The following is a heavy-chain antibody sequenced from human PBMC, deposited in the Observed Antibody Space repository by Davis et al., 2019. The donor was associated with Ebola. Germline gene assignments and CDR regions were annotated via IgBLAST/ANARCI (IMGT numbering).Heavy chain of an antibody. CDR3: ARSSYQPDW. Sequence: GESLKISCAASGFTFSSYWMHWVRQTPGKGLVWVSRINTDGSFPDYADSVKGRFTISRDNARNTVSLQMNSLRAEDTALYYCARSSYQPDWWGQGTLVTVSS. CDR1: GFTFSSYW. CDR2: INTDGSFP. V-gene: IGHV3-74*01. D-gene: IGHD2-2*01. J-gene: IGHJ4*02.